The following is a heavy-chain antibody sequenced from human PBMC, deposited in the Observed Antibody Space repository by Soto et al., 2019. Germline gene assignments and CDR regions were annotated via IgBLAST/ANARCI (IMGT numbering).Heavy chain of an antibody. J-gene: IGHJ4*02. Sequence: PGGSLRLSCAASGFTFSSYAMSWVRQAPGKGLEWVSAISGSGGSTYYADSVKGRFTISRDNSKNTLYLQMNSLRAEDTAVYYYAKDDRIVEMATIIPIDYWGQGTLVTVSS. CDR1: GFTFSSYA. CDR3: AKDDRIVEMATIIPIDY. CDR2: ISGSGGST. D-gene: IGHD5-12*01. V-gene: IGHV3-23*01.